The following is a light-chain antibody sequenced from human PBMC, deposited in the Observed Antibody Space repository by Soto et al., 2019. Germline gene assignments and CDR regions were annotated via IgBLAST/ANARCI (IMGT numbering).Light chain of an antibody. CDR2: WAS. CDR1: QSVLYSSNNKNY. CDR3: QQYYSTPRT. Sequence: DIVMTQSPDSLAVSLGERATINCKSSQSVLYSSNNKNYLAWYQQKPGQPPKLLIYWASTRESGVPDRFSGSGSGTDFTLTISSLQAEDVAVYYCQQYYSTPRTFCQRTMVDIK. V-gene: IGKV4-1*01. J-gene: IGKJ1*01.